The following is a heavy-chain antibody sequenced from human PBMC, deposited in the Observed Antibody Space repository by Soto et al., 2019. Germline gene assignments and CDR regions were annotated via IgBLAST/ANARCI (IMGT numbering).Heavy chain of an antibody. CDR2: IWYDGSNK. CDR1: GFTFSRYG. CDR3: ARDSGRSYYDSSGYYI. Sequence: GGSLILPVAASGFTFSRYGMHWVRQAPGKGLEWVAVIWYDGSNKYYADSVKGRFTISRDNSKNTLYLQMNSLRAEDTAVYYCARDSGRSYYDSSGYYIWGQGTLVTVSS. V-gene: IGHV3-33*01. D-gene: IGHD3-22*01. J-gene: IGHJ4*02.